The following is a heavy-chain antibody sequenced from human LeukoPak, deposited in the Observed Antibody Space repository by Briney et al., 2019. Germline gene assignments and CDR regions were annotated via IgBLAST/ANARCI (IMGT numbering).Heavy chain of an antibody. CDR1: GFTFSSYG. CDR3: ANGITGTRAFDY. V-gene: IGHV3-23*01. Sequence: GGSLRLSCAASGFTFSSYGMHWVRQAPGKGLEWVSAISGSGGSTYYADSVKGRFTISRDNSKNTLYLQMNSLRAEDTAVYYCANGITGTRAFDYWGQGTLVTVSS. CDR2: ISGSGGST. D-gene: IGHD1-7*01. J-gene: IGHJ4*02.